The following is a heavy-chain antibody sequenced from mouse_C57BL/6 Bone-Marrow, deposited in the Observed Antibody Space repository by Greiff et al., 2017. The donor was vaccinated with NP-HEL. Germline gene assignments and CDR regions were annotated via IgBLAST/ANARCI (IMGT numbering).Heavy chain of an antibody. CDR3: AGDSSGYPYAMDY. V-gene: IGHV5-17*01. J-gene: IGHJ4*01. D-gene: IGHD3-2*02. CDR2: ISSGSSTI. CDR1: GFTFSDYG. Sequence: EVKLVESGGGLVKPGGSLKLSCAASGFTFSDYGMHWVRQAPEQGLEWVAYISSGSSTIYYADTVKGRFTLSRDNAKNTLFLQMTSLRSEDTAMYYCAGDSSGYPYAMDYWGQGTSVTVSS.